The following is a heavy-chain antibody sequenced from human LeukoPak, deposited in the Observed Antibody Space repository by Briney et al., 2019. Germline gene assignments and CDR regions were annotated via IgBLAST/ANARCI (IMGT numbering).Heavy chain of an antibody. Sequence: SVKVSCTASRGTFSSNAISWVRQAPGQGLEWMGGIIPIFGTANYAQKFQGRVTITADESTCTAYMELSSLGSENTAVYYCARVRSPGQLVQYSFDSWGHGTLVTVSS. CDR1: RGTFSSNA. J-gene: IGHJ4*01. CDR2: IIPIFGTA. D-gene: IGHD6-13*01. CDR3: ARVRSPGQLVQYSFDS. V-gene: IGHV1-69*13.